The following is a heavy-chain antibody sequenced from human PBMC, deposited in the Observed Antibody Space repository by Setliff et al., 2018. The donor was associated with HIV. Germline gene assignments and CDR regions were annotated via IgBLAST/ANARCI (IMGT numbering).Heavy chain of an antibody. CDR2: IKQDGSEK. Sequence: LRLSCGASGFTFSSHWMAWVCQAPGKGLEWVANIKQDGSEKYYMDSVKGRFTISRDNAKNSLNLQLNSLRPEDTAVYYCARVKASWYMDVWGKGTTVTVSS. J-gene: IGHJ6*03. CDR3: ARVKASWYMDV. CDR1: GFTFSSHW. V-gene: IGHV3-7*03.